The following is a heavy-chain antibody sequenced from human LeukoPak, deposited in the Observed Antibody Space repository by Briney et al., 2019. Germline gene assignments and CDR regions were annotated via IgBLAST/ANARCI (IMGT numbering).Heavy chain of an antibody. V-gene: IGHV3-30*18. CDR3: AKEHLATMVRGVLDY. CDR2: ISYDGSNK. CDR1: GFTFSSYG. J-gene: IGHJ4*02. D-gene: IGHD3-10*01. Sequence: PGGSLRLSCAASGFTFSSYGMHWVRQAPGKGLEGVAVISYDGSNKYYADSVKGRFTISRDNSKNTLYLQMNSLRAEDTAVYYCAKEHLATMVRGVLDYWGQGTLVTVSS.